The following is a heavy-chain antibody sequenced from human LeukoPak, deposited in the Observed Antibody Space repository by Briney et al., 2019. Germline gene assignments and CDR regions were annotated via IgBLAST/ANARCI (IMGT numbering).Heavy chain of an antibody. CDR1: GYTFTGYY. V-gene: IGHV1-2*02. CDR2: INPNSGGT. CDR3: ARKEQFLYGMDV. D-gene: IGHD6-19*01. Sequence: ASVKVSCKASGYTFTGYYMHWVRQAPGQGLEWMGWINPNSGGTNYAQKLQGRVTMTTDTSTSTAYMELRSLRSDDTAVYYCARKEQFLYGMDVWGQGTTVTVSS. J-gene: IGHJ6*02.